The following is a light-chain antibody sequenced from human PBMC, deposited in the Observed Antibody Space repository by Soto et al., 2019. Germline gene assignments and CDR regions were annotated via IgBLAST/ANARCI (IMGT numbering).Light chain of an antibody. CDR3: QQYGSSPPLT. CDR1: QSVSNNY. J-gene: IGKJ1*01. Sequence: IVLTHSPVTLSLSPLERATLSCSASQSVSNNYLAWYQQKPGQAPRLLIYGASSRATGIPDRFSGSGSGTDFTLTISRLEPEDFAVYYCQQYGSSPPLTFGQGTKVDIK. V-gene: IGKV3-20*01. CDR2: GAS.